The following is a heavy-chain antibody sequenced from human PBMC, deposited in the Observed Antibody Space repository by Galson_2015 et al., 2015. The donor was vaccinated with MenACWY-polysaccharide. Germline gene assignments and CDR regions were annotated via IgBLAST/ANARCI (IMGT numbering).Heavy chain of an antibody. D-gene: IGHD3-22*01. V-gene: IGHV3-74*01. CDR2: INSDGRST. J-gene: IGHJ3*02. CDR3: ARSKFSSGYFVRAFDI. CDR1: EFTFSSYW. Sequence: SLRLSCAASEFTFSSYWMHWVRHAPRKGLVWVSRINSDGRSTTHADSVKGRFTISRDNAKNTLFLQMNSLRAEDTAIYYCARSKFSSGYFVRAFDIWGQGTMVTVSS.